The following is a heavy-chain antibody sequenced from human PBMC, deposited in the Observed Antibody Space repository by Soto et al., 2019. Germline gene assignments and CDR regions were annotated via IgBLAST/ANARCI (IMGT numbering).Heavy chain of an antibody. Sequence: QVTLKESGPVLVKPTETLTLTCTVSGFSLSNARMGVSWIRQPPGKALEWLAHIFSNDEKSYSTSLKSRLTISKDTSKSQVDLTMTNMDPVDTATYYCARIPMVVVAATTPHYYYYYGMDVWGQGTTVTVSS. J-gene: IGHJ6*02. D-gene: IGHD2-15*01. CDR2: IFSNDEK. CDR3: ARIPMVVVAATTPHYYYYYGMDV. V-gene: IGHV2-26*01. CDR1: GFSLSNARMG.